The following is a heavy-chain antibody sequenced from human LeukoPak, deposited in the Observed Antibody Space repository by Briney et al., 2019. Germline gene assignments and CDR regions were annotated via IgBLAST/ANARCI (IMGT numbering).Heavy chain of an antibody. CDR3: AREVVRGVIIGY. D-gene: IGHD3-10*01. V-gene: IGHV1-2*02. CDR1: GYTFTGYY. J-gene: IGHJ4*02. CDR2: INPNSGGT. Sequence: ASVKVSCKASGYTFTGYYMHWVRQAPGQGLEWMGWINPNSGGTNYAQKFQGRVTLTRDTSISTAYKELSRLRSDDTAVYYCAREVVRGVIIGYWGQGTLVAVSS.